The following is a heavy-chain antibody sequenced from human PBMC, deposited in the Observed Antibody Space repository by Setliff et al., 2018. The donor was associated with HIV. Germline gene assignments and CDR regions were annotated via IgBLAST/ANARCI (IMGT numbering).Heavy chain of an antibody. V-gene: IGHV4-39*01. CDR3: ARQTWEYYDTLTGYYRSPKNFDS. CDR2: IYYSGST. J-gene: IGHJ4*02. D-gene: IGHD3-9*01. CDR1: GGSISSSSYY. Sequence: KTSETLSLTCTVSGGSISSSSYYWGWIRQPPGKGLEWIGSIYYSGSTYYNPSLKSRVTISVDTSKNQFFLKLSSVTAPDTAIYYCARQTWEYYDTLTGYYRSPKNFDSWGQGTLVTVSS.